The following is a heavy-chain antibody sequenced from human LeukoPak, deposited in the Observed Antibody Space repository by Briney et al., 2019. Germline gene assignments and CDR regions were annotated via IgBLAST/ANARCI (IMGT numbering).Heavy chain of an antibody. Sequence: PGRSLRLFCTASGFAFGDHAMSWVRQASGKGLEWVGFIRSKTYGGTTEYAASVKGRFTISSDDSKSIAYLQMNSLKTEDTAVYYCTSGPIQQWLYYGMDVWGQGTTVTVSS. V-gene: IGHV3-49*04. J-gene: IGHJ6*02. D-gene: IGHD5-18*01. CDR3: TSGPIQQWLYYGMDV. CDR1: GFAFGDHA. CDR2: IRSKTYGGTT.